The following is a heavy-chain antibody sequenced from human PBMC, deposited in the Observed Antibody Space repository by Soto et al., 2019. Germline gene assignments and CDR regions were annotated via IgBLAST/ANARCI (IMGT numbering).Heavy chain of an antibody. CDR1: GGTFSSYA. Sequence: SVKVSCKASGGTFSSYAISWVRQAPGQGLEWMGGIIPIFGTADYAQKFQGRVTITADKSTSTAYMELSSLRSEDTAVYYCARSSGWYEAIDYWGQGTLVTVSS. J-gene: IGHJ4*02. V-gene: IGHV1-69*06. D-gene: IGHD6-19*01. CDR2: IIPIFGTA. CDR3: ARSSGWYEAIDY.